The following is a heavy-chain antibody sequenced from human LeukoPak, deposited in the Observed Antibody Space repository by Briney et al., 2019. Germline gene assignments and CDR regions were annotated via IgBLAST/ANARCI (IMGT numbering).Heavy chain of an antibody. V-gene: IGHV4-34*01. Sequence: PSETLSLTCAVYGGSFSGYYWSWIRQPPGKGLEWIGEINHSGSTNYNPSLKSRVTISVDTSKNQFSLKLSSVTAADTAVYYCARGGRIAVVVAARRYNWFDPWGQGTLVTVSS. CDR3: ARGGRIAVVVAARRYNWFDP. CDR1: GGSFSGYY. J-gene: IGHJ5*02. D-gene: IGHD2-15*01. CDR2: INHSGST.